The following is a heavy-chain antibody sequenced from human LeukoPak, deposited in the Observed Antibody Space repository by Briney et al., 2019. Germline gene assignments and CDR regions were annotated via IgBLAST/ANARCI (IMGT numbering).Heavy chain of an antibody. J-gene: IGHJ3*02. CDR2: ISRIGGDT. D-gene: IGHD3-16*01. CDR1: RFTPNNYA. CDR3: VKAPLPGAVPIEI. V-gene: IGHV3-64D*06. Sequence: GGSLRLSCSASRFTPNNYAMYSGRLPPGKGLKCVSGISRIGGDTYYADSVKGRFTISRDNSKNTLYLQMSSLRPEDTAVYYCVKAPLPGAVPIEIWGQGTMVTVSS.